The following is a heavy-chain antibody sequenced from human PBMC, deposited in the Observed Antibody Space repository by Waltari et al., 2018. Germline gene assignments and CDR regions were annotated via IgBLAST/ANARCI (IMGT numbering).Heavy chain of an antibody. CDR3: ARVVSSSSPSFYYYGLDV. CDR2: SSANNGNT. J-gene: IGHJ6*02. CDR1: GYIFTNYH. V-gene: IGHV1-18*04. D-gene: IGHD6-6*01. Sequence: QVQLVQSGAEVKSPGASVKVSCKASGYIFTNYHVTWVRQAPGQGLEWMGWSSANNGNTEYAKNFQGRVTMTTDTSTNTAYMELRSLRSDDTAVFYCARVVSSSSPSFYYYGLDVWGQGTTVTVSS.